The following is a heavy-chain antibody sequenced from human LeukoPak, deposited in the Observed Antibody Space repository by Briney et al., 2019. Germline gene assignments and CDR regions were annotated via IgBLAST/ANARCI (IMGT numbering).Heavy chain of an antibody. D-gene: IGHD5-18*01. J-gene: IGHJ6*03. Sequence: ASVKVSCKASGYTLTSYGISWVRQAPGQGLEWMGWISAYNGNTRYAQKLQGRVTMTTDSSTSTAYMELRSLRSDDTAVYYCARDSAGYSYGYDYYYYYMDVWGKGTTVTISS. CDR2: ISAYNGNT. CDR1: GYTLTSYG. CDR3: ARDSAGYSYGYDYYYYYMDV. V-gene: IGHV1-18*01.